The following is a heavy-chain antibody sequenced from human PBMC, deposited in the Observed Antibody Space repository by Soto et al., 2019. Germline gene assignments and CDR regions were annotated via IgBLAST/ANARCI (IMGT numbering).Heavy chain of an antibody. CDR2: INAYNGNT. D-gene: IGHD6-19*01. V-gene: IGHV1-18*01. J-gene: IGHJ4*02. Sequence: ASVKVSCKASGYTFTSYGISWVRQAPGQVLEWMGWINAYNGNTNYAQKLQGRVTMTTDTSTSTAYMALRSLRSDDTAVYYCARDPVAGTYFDYWGKGALVTVSS. CDR1: GYTFTSYG. CDR3: ARDPVAGTYFDY.